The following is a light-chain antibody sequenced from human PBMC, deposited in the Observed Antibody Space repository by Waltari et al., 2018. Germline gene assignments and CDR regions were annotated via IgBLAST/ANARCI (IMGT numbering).Light chain of an antibody. Sequence: DIQMTQSPSTLSASVGDRVTITCRASQSISAWLAWYQLRPGKAPKLLISDASILERGVPSRFSGSGSGTEFTLTINSLQPDDFATYYCQHYNAYRTFGQGTKVEIK. J-gene: IGKJ1*01. CDR1: QSISAW. V-gene: IGKV1-5*01. CDR2: DAS. CDR3: QHYNAYRT.